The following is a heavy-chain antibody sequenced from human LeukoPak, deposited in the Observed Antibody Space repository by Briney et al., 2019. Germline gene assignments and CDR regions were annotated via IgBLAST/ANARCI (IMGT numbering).Heavy chain of an antibody. CDR1: GFTFSSYW. CDR3: ARYYYGSGSYFAYFDY. V-gene: IGHV3-7*01. Sequence: GGSLRLSCAASGFTFSSYWMSWVRQAPGKGLEWVANIKQDGSEKYYVDSVKGRFTISRDNAKNSLYLQMNSLRAEDTAVYYCARYYYGSGSYFAYFDYWGQGTLVTVSS. D-gene: IGHD3-10*01. CDR2: IKQDGSEK. J-gene: IGHJ4*02.